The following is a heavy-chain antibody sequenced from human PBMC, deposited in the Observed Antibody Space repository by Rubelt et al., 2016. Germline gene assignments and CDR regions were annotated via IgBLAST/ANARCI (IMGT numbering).Heavy chain of an antibody. Sequence: GLVKPSQTLSLTCTVSGGSISSGGYYWSWIRQHPGKGLEWIGYIYYSGSTYYNPSLKSRVTISVDTSKNQFSLKLSSVTAADTAVYYCARDRVVLMVYAEKYYYYGMDVWGQGTTVTVSS. V-gene: IGHV4-31*03. CDR3: ARDRVVLMVYAEKYYYYGMDV. J-gene: IGHJ6*02. CDR1: GGSISSGGYY. CDR2: IYYSGST. D-gene: IGHD2-8*01.